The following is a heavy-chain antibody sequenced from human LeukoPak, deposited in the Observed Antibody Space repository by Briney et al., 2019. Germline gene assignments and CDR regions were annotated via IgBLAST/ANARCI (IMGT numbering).Heavy chain of an antibody. D-gene: IGHD6-13*01. CDR1: GFTFDDYG. V-gene: IGHV3-20*04. CDR2: INWNGGST. J-gene: IGHJ4*01. CDR3: TRDGTAAGLYFDL. Sequence: GSLRLSCAASGFTFDDYGMSWVRQAPGKGLEWVSGINWNGGSTGYADSVKGRFTISGDNTKNSLYLQMSSLRAEDTAVYYCTRDGTAAGLYFDLWGQGTLVTVSS.